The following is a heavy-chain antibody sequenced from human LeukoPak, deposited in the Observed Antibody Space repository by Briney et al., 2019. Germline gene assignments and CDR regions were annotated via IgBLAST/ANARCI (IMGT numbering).Heavy chain of an antibody. CDR1: GFTFSTYW. CDR3: ARLPSGYRYGSEVAVFYNGMDV. V-gene: IGHV3-7*01. CDR2: IKQDGREK. J-gene: IGHJ6*02. Sequence: QPGGSLRLSCAASGFTFSTYWMSWVRQAPGKGLEWVANIKQDGREKYFVDSVKGRFTVSRDNDKNSLYLQMNSLRAEDTAVYYCARLPSGYRYGSEVAVFYNGMDVWGQGTTVTVSS. D-gene: IGHD5-18*01.